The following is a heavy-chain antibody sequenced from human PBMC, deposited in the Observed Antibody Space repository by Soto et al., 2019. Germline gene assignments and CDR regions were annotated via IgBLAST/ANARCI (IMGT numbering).Heavy chain of an antibody. J-gene: IGHJ4*02. CDR3: ARGAGYSSGWYDY. V-gene: IGHV3-53*04. D-gene: IGHD6-19*01. CDR2: IYSGGTT. CDR1: GCTVSSNF. Sequence: EVQLVESGGDLVQPGGSLRLSCAASGCTVSSNFMSWVRQAPGKGLEWVSVIYSGGTTYYADSVKGRFTISRHNSKNTLYLQMNSLRPEDTAVYYCARGAGYSSGWYDYWGQGTLVTVSS.